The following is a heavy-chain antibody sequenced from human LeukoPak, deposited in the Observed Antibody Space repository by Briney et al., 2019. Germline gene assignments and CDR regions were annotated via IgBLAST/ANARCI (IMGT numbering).Heavy chain of an antibody. CDR3: ARHLKTDMVKAHFDY. Sequence: SETLSLTCTVSGGSISYYYWSWIRQPPGKGLEWIGYIYYSGTTNYNRSLKSRVTISVDTSKNQFSLKLSSVTAADTAVYYCARHLKTDMVKAHFDYWGQGTLVTVSS. D-gene: IGHD5-18*01. CDR1: GGSISYYY. CDR2: IYYSGTT. V-gene: IGHV4-59*08. J-gene: IGHJ4*02.